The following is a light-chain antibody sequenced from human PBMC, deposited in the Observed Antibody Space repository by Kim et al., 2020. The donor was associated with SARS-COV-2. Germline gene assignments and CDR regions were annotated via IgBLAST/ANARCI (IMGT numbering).Light chain of an antibody. V-gene: IGLV2-14*03. Sequence: GQSITISCTGTSSDGGGYNYVSWYQQYPGKAPKLMIYDVRNRPSGVSNRFFGSKSANTASLTISGLQAEDEADYYCSSYTSSSTLVFGGGTQLTVL. J-gene: IGLJ2*01. CDR2: DVR. CDR3: SSYTSSSTLV. CDR1: SSDGGGYNY.